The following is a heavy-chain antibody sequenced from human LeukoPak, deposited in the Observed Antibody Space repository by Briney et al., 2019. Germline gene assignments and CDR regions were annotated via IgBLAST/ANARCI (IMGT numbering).Heavy chain of an antibody. D-gene: IGHD1-26*01. CDR2: IYHSGST. Sequence: SETLSLTCAVSGGSISSSNWWSWVRQPPGKGLEWIGEIYHSGSTNYNPSLKSRVTISVDKSKNQFSLKLSSVTAADTAVYYCARDLAMLNLAGATGSLYWYFDLWGRGTLVTVSS. CDR3: ARDLAMLNLAGATGSLYWYFDL. CDR1: GGSISSSNW. V-gene: IGHV4-4*02. J-gene: IGHJ2*01.